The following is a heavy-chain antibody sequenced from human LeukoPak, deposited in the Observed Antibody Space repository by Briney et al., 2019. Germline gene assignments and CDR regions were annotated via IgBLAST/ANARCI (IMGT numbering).Heavy chain of an antibody. CDR3: ARTSIDSPGLYYYYYMDV. CDR1: GGSISTSSYY. J-gene: IGHJ6*03. CDR2: MYYSVST. V-gene: IGHV4-39*07. Sequence: SETLSLTCTVSGGSISTSSYYWGWIRQRPGKGLEWIGSMYYSVSTYYNPSLKSRVTISVDTSKNQFSLKLSSVTAADTAVYYCARTSIDSPGLYYYYYMDVLGKGTTVTVSS. D-gene: IGHD3-9*01.